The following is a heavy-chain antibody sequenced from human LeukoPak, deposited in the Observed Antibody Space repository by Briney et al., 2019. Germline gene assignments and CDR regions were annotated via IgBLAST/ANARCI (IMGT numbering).Heavy chain of an antibody. J-gene: IGHJ4*02. CDR3: ARDRECSSGWHPFDY. D-gene: IGHD6-19*01. CDR1: GFTFSSYG. Sequence: GRSLRLSCAASGFTFSSYGMHWVRQAPGKGLEWVAVIWYDGSNKYYADSVKGRFTISRDNSKNTLYLQMNSLRAEDTAVYYCARDRECSSGWHPFDYWGQGTLVTVSS. V-gene: IGHV3-33*01. CDR2: IWYDGSNK.